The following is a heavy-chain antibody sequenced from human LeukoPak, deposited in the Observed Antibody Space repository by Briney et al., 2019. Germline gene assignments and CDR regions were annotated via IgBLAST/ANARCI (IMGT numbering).Heavy chain of an antibody. D-gene: IGHD6-19*01. CDR3: AKVTVAGNYYYYYGMDV. J-gene: IGHJ6*04. CDR2: ISGSGGST. Sequence: GGSLRLSCAASGFTFSSYAMSWVRQAPGKGLELVSDISGSGGSTYYADSVKGRFTISRDNSKNTLYLQMNSLRAEDTAVYYCAKVTVAGNYYYYYGMDVWGKGTTVTVSS. V-gene: IGHV3-23*01. CDR1: GFTFSSYA.